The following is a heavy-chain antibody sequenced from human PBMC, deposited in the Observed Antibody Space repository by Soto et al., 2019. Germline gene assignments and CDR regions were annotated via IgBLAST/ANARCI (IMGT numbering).Heavy chain of an antibody. CDR1: GFTFSSYS. CDR2: ISSSSSYI. J-gene: IGHJ5*02. V-gene: IGHV3-21*01. Sequence: GGSLRLSCAASGFTFSSYSMNWVRQAPGKGLEWVSSISSSSSYIYYADSVKGRFTISRDNAKNSLYLQMNSLRAEDTAVYYCARDINSYYDILTGYYTGENWFDPWGQGTRVTVSS. CDR3: ARDINSYYDILTGYYTGENWFDP. D-gene: IGHD3-9*01.